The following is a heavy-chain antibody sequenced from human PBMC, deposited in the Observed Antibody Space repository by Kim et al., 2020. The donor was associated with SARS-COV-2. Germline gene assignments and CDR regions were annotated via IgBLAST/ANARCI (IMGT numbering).Heavy chain of an antibody. Sequence: SETLSLTCTVSGGSISSYYWSWIRQPPGKGLEWIGYIYYSGSTNYNPSLKSRVTISVDTSKNQFSLKLSSVTAADTAVYYCASQRGAQYYFDYWGQGNLV. D-gene: IGHD3-10*01. CDR2: IYYSGST. J-gene: IGHJ4*02. V-gene: IGHV4-59*08. CDR3: ASQRGAQYYFDY. CDR1: GGSISSYY.